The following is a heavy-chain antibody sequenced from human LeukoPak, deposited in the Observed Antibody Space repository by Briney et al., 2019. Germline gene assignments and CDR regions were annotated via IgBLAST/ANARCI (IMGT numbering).Heavy chain of an antibody. J-gene: IGHJ4*02. D-gene: IGHD3-3*01. V-gene: IGHV4-61*02. CDR2: IYTSGST. CDR1: GGSISSGSYY. CDR3: ARDQDFWSGYVDY. Sequence: PSETLSLTSTVSGGSISSGSYYWSWIRQPAGKGLEWIGRIYTSGSTNYNPSLKSRVTMSVDTSKNQFSLKLSSVTAADTAVYYCARDQDFWSGYVDYWGQGTLVTVSS.